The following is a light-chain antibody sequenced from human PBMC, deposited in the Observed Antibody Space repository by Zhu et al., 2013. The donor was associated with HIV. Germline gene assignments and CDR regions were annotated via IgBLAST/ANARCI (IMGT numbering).Light chain of an antibody. V-gene: IGKV3-11*01. Sequence: EIVLTQSPATLSLSPGERATLSCRASQSVTRSLAWYQQKPGQAPRLLIYGVSTRANGIPARFSGSGSGTDFTLTISSLEPEDFAVYYCQQRSSWPSLTFGGGTKVEIK. CDR3: QQRSSWPSLT. CDR1: QSVTRS. CDR2: GVS. J-gene: IGKJ4*01.